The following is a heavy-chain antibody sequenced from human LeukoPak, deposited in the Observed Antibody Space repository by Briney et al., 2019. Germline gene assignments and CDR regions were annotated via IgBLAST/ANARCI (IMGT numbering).Heavy chain of an antibody. J-gene: IGHJ5*02. D-gene: IGHD3-3*01. CDR2: MYYSGST. V-gene: IGHV4-59*01. Sequence: SETLSLTCTVSGGSISSYYWSWIRQPPGKGLEWLGYMYYSGSTNYNPSLKSRVTTSVDTSKNQFSLKLSSVTAADTAVYYCARDFGVVANWFDPWGQGTLVTVSS. CDR3: ARDFGVVANWFDP. CDR1: GGSISSYY.